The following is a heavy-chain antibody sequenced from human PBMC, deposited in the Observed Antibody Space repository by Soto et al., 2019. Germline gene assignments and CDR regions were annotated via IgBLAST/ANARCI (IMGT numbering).Heavy chain of an antibody. V-gene: IGHV5-10-1*01. CDR1: GYSFTRYW. J-gene: IGHJ5*02. CDR2: IDPSDSYT. D-gene: IGHD3-10*01. CDR3: ARMDGLVRGITKNWFDP. Sequence: ESLKISCKGSGYSFTRYWISWVRQMPGKGLEWMGRIDPSDSYTNYGPSFQGHVTMSVDKSTSTAYLQWSSLKASDTAMYYCARMDGLVRGITKNWFDPWSQGTLVTVSS.